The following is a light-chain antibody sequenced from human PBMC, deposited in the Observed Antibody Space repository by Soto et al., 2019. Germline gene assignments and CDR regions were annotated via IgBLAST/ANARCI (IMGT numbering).Light chain of an antibody. Sequence: IKMTQSPSTLSGSVGDRVTITCRASQTISSWLAWYQQKPGKAPKLLIYKASSLESGVPSRFSGRGSGTEFTLTISSLQPDDFATYYCQQYNSYWTFGQGSKV. CDR2: KAS. J-gene: IGKJ1*01. CDR1: QTISSW. V-gene: IGKV1-5*03. CDR3: QQYNSYWT.